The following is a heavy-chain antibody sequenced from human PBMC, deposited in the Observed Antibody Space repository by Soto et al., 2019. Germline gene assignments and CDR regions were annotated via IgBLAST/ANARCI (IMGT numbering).Heavy chain of an antibody. V-gene: IGHV1-18*01. Sequence: QGQLVQSGAEVKQPGAAVKVSCKASGYSFSTSGISWVRQAPGQGLEWMGWISGYNGDTNYAQKFQGRVTMTIDTSTTTAFLEQRRRTYDVTAVFFCAKNGDPPYYYYGMDVWGQGTTVTVSS. CDR1: GYSFSTSG. J-gene: IGHJ6*02. CDR2: ISGYNGDT. D-gene: IGHD7-27*01. CDR3: AKNGDPPYYYYGMDV.